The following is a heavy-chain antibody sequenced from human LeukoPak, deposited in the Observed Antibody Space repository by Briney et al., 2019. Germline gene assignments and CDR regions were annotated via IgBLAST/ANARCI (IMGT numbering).Heavy chain of an antibody. CDR3: ARGPRGYCTGGSCYHY. CDR1: GGSVSSGSYY. CDR2: IYYSGNT. Sequence: SETLSLTCTVSGGSVSSGSYYWSWIRQPPGKGLEWIGYIYYSGNTNYSPSLKSRVTISVDTSKNQFSLRLGSVTAADTAVYYCARGPRGYCTGGSCYHYWGQGTLVTVSS. D-gene: IGHD2-15*01. V-gene: IGHV4-61*01. J-gene: IGHJ4*02.